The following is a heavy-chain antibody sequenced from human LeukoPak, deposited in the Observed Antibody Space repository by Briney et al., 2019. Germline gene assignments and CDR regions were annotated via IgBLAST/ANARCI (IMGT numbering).Heavy chain of an antibody. CDR1: GGSISSSSYY. V-gene: IGHV4-61*01. CDR3: ARAVGTAMVSSFDY. D-gene: IGHD5-18*01. CDR2: IYYSGST. J-gene: IGHJ4*02. Sequence: PSETLSLTCTVSGGSISSSSYYWSWIRQPPGKGLEWIGYIYYSGSTNYNPSLKSRVTISVDTSKNQFSLKLSSVTAADTAVYYCARAVGTAMVSSFDYWGQGTLVTVSS.